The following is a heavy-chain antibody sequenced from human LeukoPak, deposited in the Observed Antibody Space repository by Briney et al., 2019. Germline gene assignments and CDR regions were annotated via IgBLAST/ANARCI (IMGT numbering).Heavy chain of an antibody. D-gene: IGHD3-22*01. V-gene: IGHV3-9*01. Sequence: GRSLRLSCAASGFTFDDYAMHWVRQAPGKGLEWVSGIGWNSGSIGYADSVKGRFTISRDNAKNSLYLQMNSLRAEGTAVYYCAKSNYYDSSGYGENWFDPWGQGTLVTVSS. CDR1: GFTFDDYA. CDR3: AKSNYYDSSGYGENWFDP. CDR2: IGWNSGSI. J-gene: IGHJ5*02.